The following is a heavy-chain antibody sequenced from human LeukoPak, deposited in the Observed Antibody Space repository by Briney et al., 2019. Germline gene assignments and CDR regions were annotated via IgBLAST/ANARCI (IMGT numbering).Heavy chain of an antibody. Sequence: SETLSLTCTVSGGSISSSNYYWGWIRQPPGQGLEWIGTIYYTGSTYYNPSLKSRVSISVDTSKNQFSLKLSSVTAADTAVYYCAGQGSYYYLDYWGQGTLVTVSS. J-gene: IGHJ4*02. CDR3: AGQGSYYYLDY. D-gene: IGHD1-26*01. CDR2: IYYTGST. CDR1: GGSISSSNYY. V-gene: IGHV4-39*01.